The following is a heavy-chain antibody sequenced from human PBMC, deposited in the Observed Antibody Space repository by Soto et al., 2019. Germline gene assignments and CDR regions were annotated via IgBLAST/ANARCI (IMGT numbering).Heavy chain of an antibody. J-gene: IGHJ4*02. CDR2: IYWNDDK. V-gene: IGHV2-5*01. Sequence: GSGPTLVNPIQTLTVTCTFSGFSLNTSGMGVGWIRQPPGKALEWFALIYWNDDKYYSPSLKSRLTITKDTSKNQVFLKMTNMVPVDAATYYCAHTWYSSSSIYFDYWCQGTLVTVSS. CDR3: AHTWYSSSSIYFDY. D-gene: IGHD6-6*01. CDR1: GFSLNTSGMG.